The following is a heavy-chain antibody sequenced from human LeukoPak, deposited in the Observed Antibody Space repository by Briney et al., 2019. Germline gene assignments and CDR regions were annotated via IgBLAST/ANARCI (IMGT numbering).Heavy chain of an antibody. D-gene: IGHD7-27*01. J-gene: IGHJ4*02. CDR2: IRYRSTWNT. V-gene: IGHV6-1*01. CDR1: GDSVSSKSVS. Sequence: SQTLSLTCAISGDSVSSKSVSWNWVRQSPSRGLEYLGRIRYRSTWNTFYSLSVQGRITINADTSRNQVSLRLNSVTPEDTALYYCVRDFNWAFDYWGQGTLVTVSS. CDR3: VRDFNWAFDY.